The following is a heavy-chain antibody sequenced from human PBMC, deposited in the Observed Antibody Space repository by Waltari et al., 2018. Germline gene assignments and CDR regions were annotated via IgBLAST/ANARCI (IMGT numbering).Heavy chain of an antibody. D-gene: IGHD6-19*01. CDR2: IWYDGSNK. V-gene: IGHV3-30*18. J-gene: IGHJ4*02. CDR1: GFTFSSYG. CDR3: AKGLASSGLGY. Sequence: QVQLVESGGGVVQPGRSLRLSCAASGFTFSSYGMHWGRQAPGKGLEWVAVIWYDGSNKYYADAVKGRFTISRDNSKNTLYLQMNSLRAEDTAVDYCAKGLASSGLGYWGQGTMVIVSS.